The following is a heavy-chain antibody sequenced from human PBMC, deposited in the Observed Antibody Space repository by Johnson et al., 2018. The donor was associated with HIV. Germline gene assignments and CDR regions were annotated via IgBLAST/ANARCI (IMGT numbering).Heavy chain of an antibody. CDR2: IKSKTDGGTT. CDR3: STDVTDTVTTYYNAVDF. CDR1: GFTFSNAW. Sequence: VQLVESGGGLVKPGGSLRLSCAASGFTFSNAWMSWVRQAPGKGLEWVGRIKSKTDGGTTEYAAPVKGRFTISGDDSKNTLYLQMNSLKTEDTAVYYCSTDVTDTVTTYYNAVDFWGQGTMVTVSS. V-gene: IGHV3-15*01. J-gene: IGHJ3*01. D-gene: IGHD4-11*01.